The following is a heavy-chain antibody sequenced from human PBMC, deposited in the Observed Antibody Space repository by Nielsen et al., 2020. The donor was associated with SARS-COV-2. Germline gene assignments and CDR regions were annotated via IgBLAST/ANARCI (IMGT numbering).Heavy chain of an antibody. J-gene: IGHJ5*02. Sequence: GESLKISCAASGFTFSSYGMHWVRQAPGKGLEWVAVISYDGSYKYVADSVKGRFTISRDNAQSSLYLQMNSLRAEDTAVYYCARDLTWVTGIAVAGRPSWFDPWGQGTLVTVSS. CDR3: ARDLTWVTGIAVAGRPSWFDP. CDR2: ISYDGSYK. CDR1: GFTFSSYG. D-gene: IGHD6-19*01. V-gene: IGHV3-30*03.